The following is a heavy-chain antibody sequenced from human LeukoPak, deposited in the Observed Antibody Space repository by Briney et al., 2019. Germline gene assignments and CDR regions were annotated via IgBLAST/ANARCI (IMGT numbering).Heavy chain of an antibody. CDR1: GFTFSSYG. Sequence: PGGSLRLSCAASGFTFSSYGMHWVRQAPGKGLEWVAVISYDGSNKYYADSVKGRFTISRDNSKNTLYLQMNSLRAEDTAVYYCAKSSRATTRYYYMDVWGKGTTVTVSS. CDR3: AKSSRATTRYYYMDV. CDR2: ISYDGSNK. D-gene: IGHD5-12*01. V-gene: IGHV3-30*18. J-gene: IGHJ6*03.